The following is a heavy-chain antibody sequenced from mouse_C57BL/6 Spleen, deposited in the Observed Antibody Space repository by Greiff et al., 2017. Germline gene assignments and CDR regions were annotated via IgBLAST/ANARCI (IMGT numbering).Heavy chain of an antibody. CDR2: INPGSGGT. V-gene: IGHV1-54*01. CDR1: GYAFTNYL. J-gene: IGHJ4*01. CDR3: ARGGTTVVASYYAMDY. D-gene: IGHD1-1*01. Sequence: VQLQQSGAELVRPGTSVKVSCKASGYAFTNYLIEWVKQRPGQGLEWIGVINPGSGGTNYNEKFKGKATLTADKSSSTAYMQLSSLTSEDSAVYFCARGGTTVVASYYAMDYWGQGTSVTVSS.